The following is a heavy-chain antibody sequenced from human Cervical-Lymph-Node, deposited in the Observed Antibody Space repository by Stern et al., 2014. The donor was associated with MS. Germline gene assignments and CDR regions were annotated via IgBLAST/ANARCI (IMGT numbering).Heavy chain of an antibody. CDR3: AITKTSYGPVFDY. Sequence: VQLVESGAEVKKPGSSVKVSCKASGGTFSSYTISWVRQAPGQGLEWMGRIIPILGIANYAQKFQGRVTITADKSTSTAYMELSSLRSEDTAVYYCAITKTSYGPVFDYWGQGTLVTVSS. J-gene: IGHJ4*02. CDR1: GGTFSSYT. CDR2: IIPILGIA. V-gene: IGHV1-69*09. D-gene: IGHD5-18*01.